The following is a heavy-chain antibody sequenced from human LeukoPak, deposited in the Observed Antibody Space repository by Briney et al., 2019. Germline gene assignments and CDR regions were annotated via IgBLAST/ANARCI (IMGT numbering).Heavy chain of an antibody. D-gene: IGHD6-13*01. V-gene: IGHV4-59*12. Sequence: SETLSLTCTGSGGSISSYYWSCIRHPPGKGLEWIGYIYYGGSTNYNPSLKSRVTISVDTSQNQSSLKLSSVTDADTAIYYCARDGENSSWYYYFDYWGQGTLVTVSS. J-gene: IGHJ4*02. CDR2: IYYGGST. CDR3: ARDGENSSWYYYFDY. CDR1: GGSISSYY.